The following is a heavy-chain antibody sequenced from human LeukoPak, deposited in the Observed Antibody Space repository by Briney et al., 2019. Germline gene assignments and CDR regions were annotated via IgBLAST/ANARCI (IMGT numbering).Heavy chain of an antibody. CDR1: GYTFTGYY. V-gene: IGHV1-2*02. Sequence: ASVKVSCKASGYTFTGYYMHWVRQAPGQGLEWMGWINPNSGGTNYAQKFQGRVTMTRDTSISTAYMEQSRLRSDDTAVYYCVKYYDILTGYYRLPYFDYWGQGTLVTVSS. CDR3: VKYYDILTGYYRLPYFDY. CDR2: INPNSGGT. D-gene: IGHD3-9*01. J-gene: IGHJ4*02.